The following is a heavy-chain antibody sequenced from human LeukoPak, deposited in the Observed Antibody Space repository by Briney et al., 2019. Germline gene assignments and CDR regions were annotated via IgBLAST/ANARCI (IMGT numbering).Heavy chain of an antibody. J-gene: IGHJ5*01. Sequence: SQTLSLTCAISGDSVSNAGVTWGWIRQSPSRGLEWLGRTYYRSSWIYDYAPSVRSRIVINPDTSKNLLSLQLDSVTAEDTAVYYCVRERGGPTWFEYWGQGTPATVSS. V-gene: IGHV6-1*01. D-gene: IGHD3-16*01. CDR2: TYYRSSWIY. CDR1: GDSVSNAGVT. CDR3: VRERGGPTWFEY.